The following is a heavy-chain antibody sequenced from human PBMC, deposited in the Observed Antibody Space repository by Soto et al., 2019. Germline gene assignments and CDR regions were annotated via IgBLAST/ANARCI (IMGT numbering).Heavy chain of an antibody. D-gene: IGHD1-26*01. CDR1: GGFISSSNW. CDR2: VYHSGIT. J-gene: IGHJ4*02. Sequence: QVQLQESGPGLVKPSGTLSLTCAVSGGFISSSNWWSWVRQPPGKGREWIGEVYHSGITNYNPSLKSRVTISVDKSKNQFSLELTSVTAADTAVYYCAGNSGTYSFDYWGQGALVTVSS. V-gene: IGHV4-4*02. CDR3: AGNSGTYSFDY.